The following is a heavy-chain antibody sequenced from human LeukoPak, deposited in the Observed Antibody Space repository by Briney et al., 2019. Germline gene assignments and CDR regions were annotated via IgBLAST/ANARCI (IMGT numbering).Heavy chain of an antibody. J-gene: IGHJ4*02. CDR3: ARAGYYSDSSGFSPFDY. V-gene: IGHV3-21*01. D-gene: IGHD3-22*01. CDR1: GFTFSSYG. Sequence: GRSLRLSCAASGFTFSSYGMHWVRQAPGKGLEWVSYISTTSTYIFYAESVKGRFTISRDNAKNSLYLQMNSLRTEDTALYYCARAGYYSDSSGFSPFDYWGQGTLVTVSS. CDR2: ISTTSTYI.